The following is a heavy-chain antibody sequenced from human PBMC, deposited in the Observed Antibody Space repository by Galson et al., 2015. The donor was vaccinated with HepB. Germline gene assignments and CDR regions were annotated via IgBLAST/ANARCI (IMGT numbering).Heavy chain of an antibody. CDR3: ARDWNWGLDY. CDR2: IKGDGSEE. J-gene: IGHJ4*02. D-gene: IGHD7-27*01. V-gene: IGHV3-7*03. CDR1: GFTFSPIW. Sequence: LRLSCAASGFTFSPIWMSWVRQAPGKGLEWVANIKGDGSEEYYVDSVKGRFTISRDNARNSLYLQMNSLTAEDTALYYCARDWNWGLDYWGQGTLVTVPS.